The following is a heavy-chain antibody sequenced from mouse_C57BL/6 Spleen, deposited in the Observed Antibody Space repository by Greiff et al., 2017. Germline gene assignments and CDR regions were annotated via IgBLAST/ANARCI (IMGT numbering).Heavy chain of an antibody. D-gene: IGHD2-14*01. J-gene: IGHJ4*01. CDR3: ARDRGYYAMDY. CDR2: IYPGDGDT. Sequence: QVHVKQSGPELVKPGASVKISCKASGYAFSSSWMNWVKQRPGKGLEWIGRIYPGDGDTNYNGKFKGKATLTADKSSSTAYMQLSSLTSEDSAVYFCARDRGYYAMDYWGQGTSVTVSS. CDR1: GYAFSSSW. V-gene: IGHV1-82*01.